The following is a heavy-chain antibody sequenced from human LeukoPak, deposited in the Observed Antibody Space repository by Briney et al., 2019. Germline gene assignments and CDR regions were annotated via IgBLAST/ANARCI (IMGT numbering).Heavy chain of an antibody. D-gene: IGHD2-15*01. J-gene: IGHJ4*02. CDR3: ASEYCSGGNCYFDY. Sequence: NRGESLKISCQGSEYSFATYWIGWVRQLPGQGLEWTGIIFPGDSDTRYSPSFQGQVTISADKSISTAYLQWSSLKASDTAIYYCASEYCSGGNCYFDYWGQGTLVTVSS. V-gene: IGHV5-51*01. CDR1: EYSFATYW. CDR2: IFPGDSDT.